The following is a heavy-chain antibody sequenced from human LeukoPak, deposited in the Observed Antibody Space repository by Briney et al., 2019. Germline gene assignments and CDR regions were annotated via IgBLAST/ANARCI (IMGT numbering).Heavy chain of an antibody. CDR3: ARVTVALYYYYMDV. CDR2: IGTAGDT. J-gene: IGHJ6*03. V-gene: IGHV3-13*01. D-gene: IGHD4-11*01. Sequence: PAGGSLRLSCAASGFTFSSYDMHWVHQATGKGLEWVSAIGTAGDTYYPGSVKGRFTISRENAKNSLYLQMNSLRAGDTAVYYCARVTVALYYYYMDVWGKGTTVTVSS. CDR1: GFTFSSYD.